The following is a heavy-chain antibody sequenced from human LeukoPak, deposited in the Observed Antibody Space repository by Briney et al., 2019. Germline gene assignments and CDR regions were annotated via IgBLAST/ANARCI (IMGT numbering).Heavy chain of an antibody. CDR1: GGSMSSYY. CDR2: IYTSGNT. CDR3: ARGSTVTTGLMGYFDY. V-gene: IGHV4-4*07. Sequence: PSETLSLTCTVSGGSMSSYYWSWIRQPAGKGLEWLGRIYTSGNTNYNPSLNSRVTMSVDKSKTQFSLKLSSVTAADTAVYYCARGSTVTTGLMGYFDYWGQGTLVTVSS. D-gene: IGHD4-17*01. J-gene: IGHJ4*02.